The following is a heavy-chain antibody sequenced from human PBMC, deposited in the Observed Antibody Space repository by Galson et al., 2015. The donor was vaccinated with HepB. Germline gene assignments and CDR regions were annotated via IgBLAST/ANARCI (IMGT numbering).Heavy chain of an antibody. CDR3: VRDRTYKGGNFFDF. CDR2: IRYDEYEY. D-gene: IGHD3-10*01. J-gene: IGHJ4*02. CDR1: GFSFSDYW. Sequence: SLRLSCAASGFSFSDYWVSWIRQAPGKRPEWVANIRYDEYEYYYADFVKGRFTISRDNARNSVFLQMSSLRRDDTAVYYCVRDRTYKGGNFFDFWGQGALVTVSS. V-gene: IGHV3-7*03.